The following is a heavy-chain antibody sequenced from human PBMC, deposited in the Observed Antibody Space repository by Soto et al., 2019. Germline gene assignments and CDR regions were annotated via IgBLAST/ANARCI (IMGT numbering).Heavy chain of an antibody. V-gene: IGHV3-23*01. D-gene: IGHD3-22*01. CDR2: IGGSGGGT. CDR3: AKDAPGSGWLSDY. J-gene: IGHJ4*02. Sequence: PXGSLRLSCAASGFTFSIYAMSWVRQAPGKGLEWVSTIGGSGGGTSYADIVRGRFTISRDNSQNTLYLQMNSLRAEDTAVYYCAKDAPGSGWLSDYWGQGTLVTVSS. CDR1: GFTFSIYA.